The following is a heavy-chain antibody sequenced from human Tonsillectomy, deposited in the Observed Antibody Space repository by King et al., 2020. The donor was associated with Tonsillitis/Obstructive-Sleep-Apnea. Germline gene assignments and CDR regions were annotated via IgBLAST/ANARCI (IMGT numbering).Heavy chain of an antibody. CDR3: GYTNYGYYYYSMDV. CDR1: GFTVSINF. J-gene: IGHJ6*03. Sequence: VQLVESGGGLIQPGGSLRLSCAASGFTVSINFMSWVRQAPGKGLEWVSVIYGGGDTYYTDSVKGRFTISRDTSKNTLYLQMNSLRAEDTAVYYCGYTNYGYYYYSMDVWGKGTTVTVSS. CDR2: IYGGGDT. D-gene: IGHD4-11*01. V-gene: IGHV3-53*01.